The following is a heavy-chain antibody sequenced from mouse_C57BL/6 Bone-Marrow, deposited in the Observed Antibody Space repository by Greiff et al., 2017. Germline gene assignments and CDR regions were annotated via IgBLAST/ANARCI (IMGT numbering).Heavy chain of an antibody. J-gene: IGHJ2*01. CDR2: ISSGGSYT. CDR1: GFTFSSYG. Sequence: EVKVVESGGDLVKPGGSLKLSCAASGFTFSSYGMSWVRQTPDKRLEWVATISSGGSYTYYPDSVKGRFTISRDNAKNTLYLQMSSLKSEDTAMYYCARRFYFDDWGQGTTLTVAS. V-gene: IGHV5-6*02. CDR3: ARRFYFDD.